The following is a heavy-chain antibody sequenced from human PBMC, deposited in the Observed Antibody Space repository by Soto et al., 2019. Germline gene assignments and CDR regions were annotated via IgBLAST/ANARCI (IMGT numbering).Heavy chain of an antibody. J-gene: IGHJ4*02. Sequence: PGGSLRLSCAASGLTFSSYWVSWVRQAPGKGLEWVANIKQDGSEKYYVDSVKGRFTISRDNAKNSLYLQMNSLRAEDTAVYYCASLGNLRYFDWPNAAAGFDSWGQGTPLTISS. CDR3: ASLGNLRYFDWPNAAAGFDS. V-gene: IGHV3-7*01. CDR1: GLTFSSYW. CDR2: IKQDGSEK. D-gene: IGHD3-9*01.